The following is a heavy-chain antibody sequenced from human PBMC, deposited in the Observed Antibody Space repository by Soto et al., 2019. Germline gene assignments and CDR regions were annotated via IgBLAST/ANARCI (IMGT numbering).Heavy chain of an antibody. V-gene: IGHV3-33*01. CDR3: ARDTSNGFADSHPYSYGMDV. D-gene: IGHD3-16*01. CDR2: IWYDGSNK. J-gene: IGHJ6*02. CDR1: GFTFSSYG. Sequence: GGSLRLSCAASGFTFSSYGMHWVRQAPGKGLEWVAVIWYDGSNKYYADSVKGRFTISRDNSKNTLYLQMNSLRAEDTAVYYCARDTSNGFADSHPYSYGMDVWGQGPTVTVSS.